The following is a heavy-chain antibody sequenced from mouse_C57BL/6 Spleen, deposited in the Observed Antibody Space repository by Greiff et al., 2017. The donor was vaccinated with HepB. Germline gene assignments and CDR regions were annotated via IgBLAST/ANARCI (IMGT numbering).Heavy chain of an antibody. V-gene: IGHV1-80*01. D-gene: IGHD2-4*01. CDR3: ARGCYYDYDEGYYAMDY. J-gene: IGHJ4*01. CDR1: GYAFSSYW. CDR2: IYPGDGDT. Sequence: QVQLKESGAELVKPGASVKISCKASGYAFSSYWMNWVKQRPGKGLEWIGQIYPGDGDTNYNGKFKGKATLTADKSSSTAYMQLSSLTSEDSAVYFCARGCYYDYDEGYYAMDYWGQGTSVTVSS.